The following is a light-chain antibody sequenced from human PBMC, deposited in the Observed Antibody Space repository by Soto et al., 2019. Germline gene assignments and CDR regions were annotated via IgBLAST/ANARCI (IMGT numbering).Light chain of an antibody. CDR2: DAS. CDR1: QSVRRY. J-gene: IGKJ4*01. Sequence: EIVLTQSPGTLSLSPGERATLSCRASQSVRRYLAWYQQKPGQAPRLLIYDASTRATGIPARFSGSGSGTEFTLTVSSLQSEDFALYFCHQYDYWPFTFGGGTKVDIK. V-gene: IGKV3D-15*01. CDR3: HQYDYWPFT.